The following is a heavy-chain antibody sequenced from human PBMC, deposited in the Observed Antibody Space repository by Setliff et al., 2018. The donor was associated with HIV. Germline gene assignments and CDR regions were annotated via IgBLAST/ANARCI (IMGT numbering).Heavy chain of an antibody. Sequence: GSLRLSCAASGFTFSSYSMNWVRQAPGKGLEWISYNGIINGAKHYADSMEGRFNISRDDAKNSLYLQMDSLRAEDTAVYYCVRDRDWAFDYWGQGILVTVSS. CDR2: NGIINGAK. D-gene: IGHD3-9*01. J-gene: IGHJ4*02. V-gene: IGHV3-48*01. CDR3: VRDRDWAFDY. CDR1: GFTFSSYS.